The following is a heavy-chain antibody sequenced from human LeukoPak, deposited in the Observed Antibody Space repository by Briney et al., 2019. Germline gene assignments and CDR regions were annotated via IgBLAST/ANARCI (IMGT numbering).Heavy chain of an antibody. J-gene: IGHJ6*02. CDR2: ISSGGSTI. D-gene: IGHD3-3*02. V-gene: IGHV3-48*03. CDR1: GFTFSSYE. Sequence: GGSLGLSCAASGFTFSSYEMNWVRQAPGKGLEWVSYISSGGSTIYHADSVKGQFTISRDNAKNSLYLQMNSLRAEDTAVYYCAAFSHKGVWGQGTTVTVSS. CDR3: AAFSHKGV.